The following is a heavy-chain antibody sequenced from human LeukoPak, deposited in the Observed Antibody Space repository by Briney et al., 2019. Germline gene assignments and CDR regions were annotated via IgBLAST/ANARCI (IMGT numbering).Heavy chain of an antibody. D-gene: IGHD2-15*01. CDR2: IKQDGSEK. V-gene: IGHV3-7*01. J-gene: IGHJ4*02. Sequence: GGSLRLSCAASGFTFSSYWMSWVRQAPGKGLEWVANIKQDGSEKYYVDSVKGRFTISRDNAKNSLYLQMNSLRAEDTAVYYCARAVYCSGGSCYDDFNYFDYWGQGTLVTVSS. CDR1: GFTFSSYW. CDR3: ARAVYCSGGSCYDDFNYFDY.